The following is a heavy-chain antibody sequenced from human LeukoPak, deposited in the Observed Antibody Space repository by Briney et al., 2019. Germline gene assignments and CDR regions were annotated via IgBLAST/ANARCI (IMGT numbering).Heavy chain of an antibody. J-gene: IGHJ6*02. CDR1: GGSFSDYY. V-gene: IGHV4-34*01. Sequence: KPSETLSLTCAVYGGSFSDYYWSWIRQPPGKGLEWIGSIYYSGSTYYNPSLKSRVTISVDTSKNQFSLKLSSVTAADTAVYYCARGRITAAGYYYYGMDVWGQGTTVTVSS. CDR3: ARGRITAAGYYYYGMDV. CDR2: IYYSGST. D-gene: IGHD6-13*01.